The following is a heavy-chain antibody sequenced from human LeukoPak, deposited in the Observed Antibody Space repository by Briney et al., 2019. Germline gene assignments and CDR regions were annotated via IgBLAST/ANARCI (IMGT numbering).Heavy chain of an antibody. CDR2: IRSKAYGGTT. Sequence: GGSLRLSCTASGFTFGDYAMSWFRQAPGKGLEWVGFIRSKAYGGTTEYAASVKGRFTISRDDSKSIAYLQMNSLKTEDTAVYYCTVEMATIFFRPFDYWGQGTLVTVSS. J-gene: IGHJ4*02. D-gene: IGHD5-24*01. V-gene: IGHV3-49*03. CDR1: GFTFGDYA. CDR3: TVEMATIFFRPFDY.